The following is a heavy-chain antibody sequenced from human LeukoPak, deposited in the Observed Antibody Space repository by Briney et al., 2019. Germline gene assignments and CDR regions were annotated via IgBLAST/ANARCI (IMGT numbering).Heavy chain of an antibody. Sequence: GGSLRLSCAASGFIFSDYTMMWVRRAPGKGLQWVATFTAYGGTYYAASVKGRFAISRDNSRDTVSLYMNSLRVEDTAMYYCAKGSTGGKVDWFDPWAREPWSPSLQ. CDR1: GFIFSDYT. J-gene: IGHJ5*02. CDR3: AKGSTGGKVDWFDP. CDR2: FTAYGGT. D-gene: IGHD4-23*01. V-gene: IGHV3-23*01.